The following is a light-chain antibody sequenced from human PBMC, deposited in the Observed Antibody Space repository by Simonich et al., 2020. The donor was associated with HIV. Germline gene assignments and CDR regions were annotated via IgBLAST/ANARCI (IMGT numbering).Light chain of an antibody. CDR3: QQYYSTPYT. J-gene: IGKJ2*01. CDR2: WAS. CDR1: QSILYSSNNKNY. V-gene: IGKV4-1*01. Sequence: DIVMTQSPDSLAVSLGERATVNCRSSQSILYSSNNKNYLVWYQQKPRQPPKLLIYWASTRESGVPDRFSGSGSGTDFTLTISSLQAEDVAVYYCQQYYSTPYTFGQGTKLEI.